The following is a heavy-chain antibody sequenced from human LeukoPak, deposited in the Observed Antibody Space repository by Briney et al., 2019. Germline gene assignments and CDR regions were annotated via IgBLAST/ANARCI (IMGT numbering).Heavy chain of an antibody. CDR1: GGSISSSSYY. CDR2: IYYSGST. J-gene: IGHJ4*01. Sequence: PSETLSLTCTVSGGSISSSSYYWGWIRQPPGKGLEWIGSIYYSGSTYYNPSLKSRVTISVDTSKNQLSLKLSSVTAADTAVYYCASYSSGWTWFDYWGQGTLVTVSS. CDR3: ASYSSGWTWFDY. V-gene: IGHV4-39*01. D-gene: IGHD6-19*01.